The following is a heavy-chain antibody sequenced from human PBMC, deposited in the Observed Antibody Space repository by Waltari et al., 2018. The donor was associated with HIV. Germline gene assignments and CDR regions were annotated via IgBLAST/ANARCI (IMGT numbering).Heavy chain of an antibody. CDR2: TDRDGIVV. V-gene: IGHV3-74*03. CDR1: GFFFGTHW. Sequence: VQLVESGGTQVRPGGSLRLSCVGSGFFFGTHWLHWVRQVPGKGLQWMERTDRDGIVVTKEGLVKCRFSISRENTKNTMFLQLSRLTVDDSAVYYCARDVTRDYVGVYHSLFDVWGQGTTVTGSS. J-gene: IGHJ6*02. D-gene: IGHD4-17*01. CDR3: ARDVTRDYVGVYHSLFDV.